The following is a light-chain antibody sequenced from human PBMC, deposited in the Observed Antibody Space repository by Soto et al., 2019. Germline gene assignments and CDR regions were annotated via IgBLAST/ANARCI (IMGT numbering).Light chain of an antibody. V-gene: IGKV1-5*03. Sequence: DIQMTQSPSTLSASVGDRVIITCRASESISNWLAWYQQKPGKAPNLLIYKASSLKSGVPLRFSGSGSGTEFTLTINSLQPDDFATYYCQPYDTYWTFGQGTKVDSK. J-gene: IGKJ1*01. CDR1: ESISNW. CDR2: KAS. CDR3: QPYDTYWT.